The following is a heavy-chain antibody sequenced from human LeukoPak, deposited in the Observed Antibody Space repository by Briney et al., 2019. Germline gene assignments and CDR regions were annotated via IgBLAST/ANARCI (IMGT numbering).Heavy chain of an antibody. CDR1: GFTFSSYG. Sequence: PGGSLRLSCAASGFTFSSYGMHWVRQAPGKGLEWVAVIWYDGSNKYYADSVKGRFTISRDNSKNTLYLQMNSLRAEDTAVYYCAKLMTTVTTYPLTPRDVWGKGTTVTVSS. J-gene: IGHJ6*04. V-gene: IGHV3-33*06. CDR2: IWYDGSNK. CDR3: AKLMTTVTTYPLTPRDV. D-gene: IGHD4-17*01.